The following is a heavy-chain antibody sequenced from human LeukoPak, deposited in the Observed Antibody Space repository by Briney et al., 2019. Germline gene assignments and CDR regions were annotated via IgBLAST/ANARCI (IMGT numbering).Heavy chain of an antibody. J-gene: IGHJ4*02. Sequence: SETLSLTCSASGASTSSRYWSWIRQSPGRTLEWIGHIYNGRNTKYNPSLTSRVTISVDTSKNQFSLSLTSATAADTTIYYCAQTTGWPGFDFWGPGALVTVSS. V-gene: IGHV4-59*08. D-gene: IGHD6-19*01. CDR3: AQTTGWPGFDF. CDR2: IYNGRNT. CDR1: GASTSSRY.